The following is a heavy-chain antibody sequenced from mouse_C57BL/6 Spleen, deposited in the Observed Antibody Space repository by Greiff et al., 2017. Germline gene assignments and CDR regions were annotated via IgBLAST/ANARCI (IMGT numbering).Heavy chain of an antibody. CDR1: GYTFTSYW. Sequence: VQLQQPGTELVKPGASVKLSCKASGYTFTSYWMHWVKQRPGQGLEWIGNINPSNGGTNYNEKFQGKATLTVDQSSSTAYMQLSSLTSEDYAVDYCARGKYDGYSAWLADWGQGTLVTVSA. V-gene: IGHV1-53*01. D-gene: IGHD2-3*01. J-gene: IGHJ3*01. CDR2: INPSNGGT. CDR3: ARGKYDGYSAWLAD.